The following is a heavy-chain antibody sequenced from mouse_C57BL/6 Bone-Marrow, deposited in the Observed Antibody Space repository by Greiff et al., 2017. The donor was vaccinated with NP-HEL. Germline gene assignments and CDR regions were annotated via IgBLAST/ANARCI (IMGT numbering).Heavy chain of an antibody. V-gene: IGHV1-55*01. J-gene: IGHJ4*01. CDR2: IYPGSGST. CDR3: ARSVIPYAMDY. Sequence: QVQLQQPGAELVKPGASVKMSCKASGNTFTSYWITWVKQRPGQGLEWIGDIYPGSGSTNYNEKFKSKATLTVDTSSSTAYMQLSSLTSEDSAVYYCARSVIPYAMDYWGQGTSVTVSS. CDR1: GNTFTSYW.